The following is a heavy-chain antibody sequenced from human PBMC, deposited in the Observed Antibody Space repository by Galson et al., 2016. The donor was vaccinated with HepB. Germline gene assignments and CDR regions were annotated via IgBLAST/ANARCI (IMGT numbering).Heavy chain of an antibody. Sequence: CAISGDSVSSHSAAWTWIRQSPLRGLEWLGRTYYRSKWYNDYAVSVKSRISIHPDTSKNQFSLQLNSVTPEDTAVDYCARVRCSTFRCQNWFDPCGQGTLVTVSS. J-gene: IGHJ5*02. D-gene: IGHD2/OR15-2a*01. V-gene: IGHV6-1*01. CDR2: TYYRSKWYN. CDR3: ARVRCSTFRCQNWFDP. CDR1: GDSVSSHSAA.